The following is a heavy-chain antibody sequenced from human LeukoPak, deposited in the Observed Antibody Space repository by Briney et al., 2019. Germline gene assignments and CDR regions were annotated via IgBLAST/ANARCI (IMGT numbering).Heavy chain of an antibody. V-gene: IGHV1-8*03. CDR2: MDPNSGNT. CDR3: ARDPPGRPYSSSSYG. Sequence: ASVKVSCKASGYTFTSYDINWVRQATGQGLEWMGWMDPNSGNTGYAQKFQGRVTITRNTSISTAYMELSSLRSEDTAVYYCARDPPGRPYSSSSYGWGQGTLVTVSS. D-gene: IGHD6-6*01. J-gene: IGHJ4*02. CDR1: GYTFTSYD.